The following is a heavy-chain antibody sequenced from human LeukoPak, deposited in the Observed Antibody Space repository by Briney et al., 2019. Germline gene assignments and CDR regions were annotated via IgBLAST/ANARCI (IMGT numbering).Heavy chain of an antibody. Sequence: SETLSLTCTVSGGSIGSSSYYWGWIRQPPGKGLEWIGSIYYSGSTYYNPSLKSRVTISVDTSKNQFSLKLSSVTAADTAVYYCARRHNYYGSGSYYRNNWFDPWGQGTLVTVSS. CDR2: IYYSGST. D-gene: IGHD3-10*01. CDR3: ARRHNYYGSGSYYRNNWFDP. CDR1: GGSIGSSSYY. J-gene: IGHJ5*02. V-gene: IGHV4-39*01.